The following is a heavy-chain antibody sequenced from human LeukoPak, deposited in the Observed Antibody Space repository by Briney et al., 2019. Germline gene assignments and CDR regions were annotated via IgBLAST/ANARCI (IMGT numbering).Heavy chain of an antibody. CDR3: ATGTSKRMVRGFIIGDVFDY. D-gene: IGHD3-10*01. J-gene: IGHJ4*02. CDR2: FDPEDGET. Sequence: ASVKVSCEVCGYTLTQLYMHWVRQAPGKALEWMGGFDPEDGETIYAQKFQGRVTMTEDTSTDTAYMELSSVRSEDTAVYYCATGTSKRMVRGFIIGDVFDYWGQGTLVTVSS. CDR1: GYTLTQLY. V-gene: IGHV1-24*01.